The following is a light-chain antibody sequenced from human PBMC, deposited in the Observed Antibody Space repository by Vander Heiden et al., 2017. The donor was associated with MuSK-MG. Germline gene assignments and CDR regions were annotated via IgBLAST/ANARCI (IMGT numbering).Light chain of an antibody. CDR3: ASYSLTTSAVV. V-gene: IGLV2-14*03. J-gene: IGLJ2*01. CDR1: SRDIGASYH. CDR2: DVD. Sequence: QSALTQPASVSGSPGQSTTLSGTGTSRDIGASYHVSWYQQRPGKAPRLLIFDVDNRPSGVSPRFSGSKSGNTATLTISGLQPEDEADYHCASYSLTTSAVVFGGGTKLTVL.